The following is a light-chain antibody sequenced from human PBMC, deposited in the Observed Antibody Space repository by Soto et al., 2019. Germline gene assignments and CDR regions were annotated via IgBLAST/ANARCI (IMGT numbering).Light chain of an antibody. CDR1: QSLVHSDGNTY. J-gene: IGKJ1*01. CDR3: MQGTHWPRT. V-gene: IGKV2-30*02. CDR2: RVS. Sequence: DAVLTQSPVSLPVTLGQPASISSRSSQSLVHSDGNTYLNWFQQRPGQSPRRLVYRVSNRDSGVPDKISGSGSGTNFTLEISRVEAEDFGVYYCMQGTHWPRTFGQGTTVEIK.